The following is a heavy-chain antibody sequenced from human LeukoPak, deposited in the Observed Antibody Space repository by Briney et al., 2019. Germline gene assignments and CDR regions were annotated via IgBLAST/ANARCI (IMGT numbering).Heavy chain of an antibody. D-gene: IGHD3-10*01. CDR2: INPSGGST. CDR3: ARDGSGSYYLRLPPDY. Sequence: GASVKVSCKASGYTFTSYYMHWVRQAPGQGLEWMGIINPSGGSTSYAQKFQGRVTMTRDTSTSTVYMELSSLRSEDTAVYYCARDGSGSYYLRLPPDYWGQGTLVTVSS. J-gene: IGHJ4*02. V-gene: IGHV1-46*01. CDR1: GYTFTSYY.